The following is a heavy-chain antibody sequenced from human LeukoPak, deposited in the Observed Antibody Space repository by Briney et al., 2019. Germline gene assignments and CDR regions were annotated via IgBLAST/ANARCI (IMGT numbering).Heavy chain of an antibody. Sequence: ASVKVSCKASGYTFTGYYMHWVRQAPGQGLEWMGWINPNSGGTNYAQKLQGRVTMTTDTSTSTAYMELRSLGSDDTAVYYCARGGLLRYSSSWTPFDYWGQGTLVTVSS. J-gene: IGHJ4*02. CDR1: GYTFTGYY. V-gene: IGHV1-2*02. CDR3: ARGGLLRYSSSWTPFDY. D-gene: IGHD6-13*01. CDR2: INPNSGGT.